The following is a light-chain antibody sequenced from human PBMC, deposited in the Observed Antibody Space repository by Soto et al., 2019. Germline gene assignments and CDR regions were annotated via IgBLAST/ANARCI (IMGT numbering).Light chain of an antibody. CDR1: SSDVGTYNY. CDR2: EVS. CDR3: SSYTRDTALV. Sequence: QSALTQPASVSGSPGQSITISCTGTSSDVGTYNYVSWYQHHPGKAPKLIIYEVSNRPSGVSNRFSGSKSGSTASLTISGLQAEDEADYHCSSYTRDTALVFGTGTKLT. V-gene: IGLV2-14*01. J-gene: IGLJ1*01.